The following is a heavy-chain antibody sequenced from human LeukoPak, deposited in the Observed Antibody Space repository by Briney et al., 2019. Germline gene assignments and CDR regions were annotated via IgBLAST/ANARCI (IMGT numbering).Heavy chain of an antibody. CDR3: ARGLGYDSPDFDY. V-gene: IGHV3-7*01. J-gene: IGHJ4*02. D-gene: IGHD5-12*01. Sequence: GGSLRLSCATSGLTFSNYWMSWVRQAPGKGLEWVANIKNDGSDKYYMDSVEGRFTISRDNAKNSLYLQMNSLRAEDTAVYYCARGLGYDSPDFDYWGQGTLVTVSS. CDR1: GLTFSNYW. CDR2: IKNDGSDK.